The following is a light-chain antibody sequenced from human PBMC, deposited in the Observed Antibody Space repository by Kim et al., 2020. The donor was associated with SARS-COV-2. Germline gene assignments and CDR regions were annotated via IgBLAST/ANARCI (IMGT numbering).Light chain of an antibody. CDR3: QQRNSWPDT. CDR1: RSIGSY. V-gene: IGKV3-11*01. J-gene: IGKJ2*01. CDR2: DAS. Sequence: EVVLTQSPATLSLSPGERATLSCRASRSIGSYLAWYQHKPGQPPRLLIYDASARATGIPARFSGSGSGADFTLTISSLEPEDCAVYYCQQRNSWPDTFGQGTKLEI.